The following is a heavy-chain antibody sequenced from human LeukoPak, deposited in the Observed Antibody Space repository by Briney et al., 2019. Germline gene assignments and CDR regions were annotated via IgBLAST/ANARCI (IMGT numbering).Heavy chain of an antibody. CDR3: ARDTVAALYYYGMDV. CDR2: IIPIFGTA. CDR1: GGTFSSYA. D-gene: IGHD6-19*01. Sequence: SVKVSCKAPGGTFSSYAISWVRQAPGQGLEWMGGIIPIFGTANYAQKFQGRVTITADKSTSTAYMGLSSLRSGDTAVYYCARDTVAALYYYGMDVWGKGTTVTVSS. V-gene: IGHV1-69*06. J-gene: IGHJ6*04.